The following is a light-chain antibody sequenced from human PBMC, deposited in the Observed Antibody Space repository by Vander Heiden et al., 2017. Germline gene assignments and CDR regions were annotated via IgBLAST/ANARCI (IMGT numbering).Light chain of an antibody. J-gene: IGLJ1*01. CDR2: EVT. Sequence: QSALTQPASVSASPGQSITISCTGTSSDVGSYNLVSWYQQHPGKAPKLMIYEVTKRPSGVSNRFSGSKSGNTASLTISGLQAEDEADYYCCSFAGSSTLGVFGTGTKVTVL. V-gene: IGLV2-23*02. CDR1: SSDVGSYNL. CDR3: CSFAGSSTLGV.